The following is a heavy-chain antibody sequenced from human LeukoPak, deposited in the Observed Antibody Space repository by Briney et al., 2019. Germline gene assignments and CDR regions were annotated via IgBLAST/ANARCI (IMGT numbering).Heavy chain of an antibody. CDR2: ISSSSSYI. Sequence: GGSLRLSCAASGFTCSRFSMNWVRQAPGKGLEWVSSISSSSSYIYYADSVKGRFTISRDNSKNTLYLQMNSLRAEDTAVYYCAKEPKYSYGHYFDYWGQGTLVTVSS. V-gene: IGHV3-21*04. CDR3: AKEPKYSYGHYFDY. D-gene: IGHD5-18*01. CDR1: GFTCSRFS. J-gene: IGHJ4*02.